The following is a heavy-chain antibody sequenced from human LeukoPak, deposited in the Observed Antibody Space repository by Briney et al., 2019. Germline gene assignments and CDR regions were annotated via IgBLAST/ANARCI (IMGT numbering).Heavy chain of an antibody. CDR1: GFTFSSYA. D-gene: IGHD4-17*01. CDR2: ISGSGGST. Sequence: TGGSLRLSCAASGFTFSSYAMSWVRQAPGKGLEWVSAISGSGGSTYYADSVKGRFTISRDNSKNTLYLQMNSLRAEDTAVYNCAKDLDYGDYEGYFDYWGQGTLVTVSS. J-gene: IGHJ4*02. CDR3: AKDLDYGDYEGYFDY. V-gene: IGHV3-23*01.